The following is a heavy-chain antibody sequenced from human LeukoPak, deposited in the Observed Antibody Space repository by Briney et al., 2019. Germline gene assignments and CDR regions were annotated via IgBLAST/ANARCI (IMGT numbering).Heavy chain of an antibody. CDR1: GFTFSSYW. CDR2: INSDGSST. CDR3: AKDDITGTTTIDY. J-gene: IGHJ4*02. V-gene: IGHV3-74*01. Sequence: GGSLRLSCAASGFTFSSYWMHWVRQAPGKGLVWVSRINSDGSSTSYADSVKGRFTISRDNAKNTLYLQMNSLRVEDTAVYYCAKDDITGTTTIDYWGQGTLVTVSS. D-gene: IGHD1-7*01.